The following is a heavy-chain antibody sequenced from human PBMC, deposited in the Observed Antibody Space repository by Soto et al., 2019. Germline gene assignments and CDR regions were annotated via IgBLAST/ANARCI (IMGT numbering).Heavy chain of an antibody. V-gene: IGHV3-30*18. J-gene: IGHJ3*02. Sequence: PGGSLRLSCAASGFSFSSYGMHWVRQAPGKGLEWVAVISYDGNNKNYVDSVKGRFTISRDNSKNTLYLQMNSLRAEDTAVYYCAKDEIPYYYDSSGYPLDIWGQGTMVTVSS. CDR2: ISYDGNNK. CDR1: GFSFSSYG. D-gene: IGHD3-22*01. CDR3: AKDEIPYYYDSSGYPLDI.